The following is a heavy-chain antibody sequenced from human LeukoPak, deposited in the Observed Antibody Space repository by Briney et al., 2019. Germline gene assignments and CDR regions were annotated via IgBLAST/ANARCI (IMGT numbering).Heavy chain of an antibody. D-gene: IGHD2/OR15-2a*01. CDR3: ARQMFLGGMDV. CDR1: GVSISSYF. V-gene: IGHV4-59*08. J-gene: IGHJ6*02. Sequence: SETLSLTCSASGVSISSYFWSWIRQPPGKGLEWIGDIYDSGSTNYNPSLKSRVTISVDTSKDHFSLRLSSVTAADTAVYYCARQMFLGGMDVWGQGTTVTVSS. CDR2: IYDSGST.